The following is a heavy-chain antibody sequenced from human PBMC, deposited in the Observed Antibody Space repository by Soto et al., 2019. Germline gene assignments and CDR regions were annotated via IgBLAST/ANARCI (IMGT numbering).Heavy chain of an antibody. J-gene: IGHJ5*02. CDR1: GGSISSGDYY. V-gene: IGHV4-30-4*01. CDR3: ARGGYCSGGRCYNWFDP. CDR2: ISYSGST. D-gene: IGHD2-15*01. Sequence: QVQLQESGPGLVKPSQTLSLTCTVSGGSISSGDYYWSWIRQPPGKGLEWIGYISYSGSTYYNPSLKRRVTISVDTSKNQFSLKLNSVTAADTAVYYCARGGYCSGGRCYNWFDPWGQGTLVTVSS.